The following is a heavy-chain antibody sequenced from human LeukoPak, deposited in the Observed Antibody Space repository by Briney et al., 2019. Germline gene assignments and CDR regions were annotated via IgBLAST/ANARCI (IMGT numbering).Heavy chain of an antibody. V-gene: IGHV4-59*01. CDR3: AGDRGSYWGFFDY. CDR1: GGSISSYY. CDR2: IYYSGST. Sequence: PSETLSLTCTVSGGSISSYYWSWIRQPPGKGLEWIGYIYYSGSTNYNPSLKSRVTISVDTSKNQFSLKLSSVTAADTAVYYCAGDRGSYWGFFDYWGQGTLVTVSS. J-gene: IGHJ4*02. D-gene: IGHD1-26*01.